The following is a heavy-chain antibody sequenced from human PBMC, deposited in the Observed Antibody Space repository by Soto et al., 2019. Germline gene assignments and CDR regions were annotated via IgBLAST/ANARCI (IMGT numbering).Heavy chain of an antibody. Sequence: ASVKVSCKPSGYTFSDFGITWVRQAPGQGLEWMGWIDTSIGHTNFAQKFDDRVTMTTDTSTNTAYMDLRRLRSDDTAVYYCARASYCSGGTCTTWFHPWGQGTLVTVSS. CDR2: IDTSIGHT. V-gene: IGHV1-18*01. D-gene: IGHD2-15*01. CDR3: ARASYCSGGTCTTWFHP. CDR1: GYTFSDFG. J-gene: IGHJ5*02.